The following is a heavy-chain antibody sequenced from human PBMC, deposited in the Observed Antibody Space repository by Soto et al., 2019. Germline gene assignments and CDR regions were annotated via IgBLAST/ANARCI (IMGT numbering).Heavy chain of an antibody. D-gene: IGHD3-3*01. CDR3: ARESRFLEWLSLNWFEP. CDR1: GFTFSSYS. Sequence: EVQLVEAGGGLVQPGGSLRLSCAASGFTFSSYSMNWVRQAPGKGLEWVSYISSSSSTIYYADSVKGRFTISRDNAKNSLYLQMNSRRDEDTAVYYCARESRFLEWLSLNWFEPWGQGTLVTVSS. V-gene: IGHV3-48*02. J-gene: IGHJ5*02. CDR2: ISSSSSTI.